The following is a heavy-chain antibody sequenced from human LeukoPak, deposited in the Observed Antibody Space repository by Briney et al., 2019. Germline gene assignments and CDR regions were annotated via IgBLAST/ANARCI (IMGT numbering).Heavy chain of an antibody. CDR1: GFTLSSYW. CDR2: IKQDGSEK. D-gene: IGHD6-13*01. J-gene: IGHJ4*02. CDR3: AREAAAAHFDY. V-gene: IGHV3-7*01. Sequence: GGSLRLSCAASGFTLSSYWMSWVRQAPGKGLEWVANIKQDGSEKYYVDSVKGRFTISRDNAKNSLYLQMNSLRAEDTAVYYCAREAAAAHFDYWGQGTLVTVSS.